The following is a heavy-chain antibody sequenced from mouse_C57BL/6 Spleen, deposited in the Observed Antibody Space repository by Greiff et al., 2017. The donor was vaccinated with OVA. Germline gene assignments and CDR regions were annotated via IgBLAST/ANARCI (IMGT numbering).Heavy chain of an antibody. CDR1: GYTFTDYY. D-gene: IGHD2-2*01. CDR2: INPNNGGT. V-gene: IGHV1-26*01. J-gene: IGHJ2*01. Sequence: EVQLQQSGPELVKPGASVKISCKASGYTFTDYYMNWVKQSHGKSLEWIGDINPNNGGTSYNQKFKGKATSTVDKSSSTAYMELRSLTSEDSAVYYCARGGAMVTFDYWGQGTTLTVSS. CDR3: ARGGAMVTFDY.